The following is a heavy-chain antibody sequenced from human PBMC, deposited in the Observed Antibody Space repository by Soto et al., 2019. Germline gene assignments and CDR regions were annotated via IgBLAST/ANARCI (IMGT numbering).Heavy chain of an antibody. CDR2: ISYDGRNK. CDR1: GSTFSSYG. Sequence: QVQLVESGGGVVQPGTSLRLSCAASGSTFSSYGMHWVRQAPGKGLEWVAVISYDGRNKRYVDSVKGRFTISRDNSKNTMDLQMDSLRAEYTAMYYCAKDTYYHDSSGDYTVDNWGQGTLVTVSS. D-gene: IGHD3-22*01. J-gene: IGHJ4*02. V-gene: IGHV3-30*18. CDR3: AKDTYYHDSSGDYTVDN.